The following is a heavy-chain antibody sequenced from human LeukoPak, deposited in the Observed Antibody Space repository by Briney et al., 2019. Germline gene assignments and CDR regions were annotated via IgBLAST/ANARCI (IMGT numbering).Heavy chain of an antibody. D-gene: IGHD2-2*01. J-gene: IGHJ6*02. CDR1: GYTFTGYY. Sequence: ASVKVSCKAGGYTFTGYYMHWVRQAPGQGLEWMGWINPNSGGTNYAKKFQGRVTMTRDTYISTAYMEMSRLRSDDTAVYSCARDRARYTSCYPRCILGVDGMDVWGQGTTVTVSS. CDR3: ARDRARYTSCYPRCILGVDGMDV. CDR2: INPNSGGT. V-gene: IGHV1-2*02.